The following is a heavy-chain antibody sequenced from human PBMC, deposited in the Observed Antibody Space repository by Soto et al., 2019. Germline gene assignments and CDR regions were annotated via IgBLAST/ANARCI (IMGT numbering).Heavy chain of an antibody. V-gene: IGHV4-39*01. CDR1: GGSVSSNSYF. Sequence: SEILSLTCTVSGGSVSSNSYFWGWIRQPPGKGLEWIGSIYYSGSTYYNPSLKSRVTVSVDTSKNQFSLKLSSVTAADTAVYYCARHPSNFWFDPWGQGTLVTVSS. CDR2: IYYSGST. J-gene: IGHJ5*02. CDR3: ARHPSNFWFDP. D-gene: IGHD4-4*01.